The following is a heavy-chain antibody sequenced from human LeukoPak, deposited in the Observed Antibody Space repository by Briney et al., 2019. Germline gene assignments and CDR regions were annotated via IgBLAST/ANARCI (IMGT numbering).Heavy chain of an antibody. CDR2: ISSSGSTI. D-gene: IGHD3-10*02. Sequence: PEGSLRLSCAASAFTFSSYEMNWVRQAPGKGLEWVSYISSSGSTIYYADSVKGRFTISRDNAKNSLYLQMNSLRAEDTAVYYCAELGITMIGGVWGKGTTVTISS. V-gene: IGHV3-48*03. CDR3: AELGITMIGGV. CDR1: AFTFSSYE. J-gene: IGHJ6*04.